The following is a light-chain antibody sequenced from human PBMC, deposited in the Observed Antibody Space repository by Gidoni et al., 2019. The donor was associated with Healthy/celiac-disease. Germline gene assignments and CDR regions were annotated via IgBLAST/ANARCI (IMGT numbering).Light chain of an antibody. CDR1: SSDVGGYNY. V-gene: IGLV2-14*01. CDR2: EVR. Sequence: QSALTQPASVSWSPGQSITISSTGTSSDVGGYNYVSWYQQHPGQAPKLMIYEVRNRPSGVSNRFSGSKSGNTASLTISGLQAEDEADYYCSSYTSSSIVVFGGGTKLTVL. CDR3: SSYTSSSIVV. J-gene: IGLJ2*01.